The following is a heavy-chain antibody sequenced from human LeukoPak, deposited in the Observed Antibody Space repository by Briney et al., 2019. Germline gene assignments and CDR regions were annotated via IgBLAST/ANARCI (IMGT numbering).Heavy chain of an antibody. CDR2: ISAYNGNT. V-gene: IGHV1-18*01. D-gene: IGHD3-22*01. Sequence: ASVKVSCKASGYTFTSYGISWVRQAPGQGLEWMGWISAYNGNTNYAQKLQGRVTMTTDTSTSTAYMELRSLRSDDTAVYYCGRDLYYYDSSGYYFSYWGQGTQVTVSS. CDR1: GYTFTSYG. J-gene: IGHJ4*02. CDR3: GRDLYYYDSSGYYFSY.